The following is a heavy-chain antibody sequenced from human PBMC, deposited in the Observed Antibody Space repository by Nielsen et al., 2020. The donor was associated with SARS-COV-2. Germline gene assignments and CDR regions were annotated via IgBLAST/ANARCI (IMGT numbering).Heavy chain of an antibody. J-gene: IGHJ6*02. Sequence: GGSLRLSCAASGFTFSSYSMNWVRQAPGKGLEWVSSISSSSSYIYYADSVKGRFTISRDNAKNSLYLQMNGLRAEDTAVYYCARAYRPITIFGVVPPSGMDVWGQGTTVTVSS. CDR2: ISSSSSYI. CDR3: ARAYRPITIFGVVPPSGMDV. CDR1: GFTFSSYS. V-gene: IGHV3-21*01. D-gene: IGHD3-3*01.